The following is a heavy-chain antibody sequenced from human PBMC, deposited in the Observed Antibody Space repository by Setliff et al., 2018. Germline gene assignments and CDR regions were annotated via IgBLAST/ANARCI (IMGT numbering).Heavy chain of an antibody. CDR1: GFTFSTYG. Sequence: GGSLRLSCAASGFTFSTYGLNWVRQAPGKGLEWVGRIKSKADGGTADFAAPVKGRFTISRDDSKNTMSLQMNSLKTEDTAVYFCATRLGDFWGQGTLVTVSS. V-gene: IGHV3-15*01. CDR3: ATRLGDF. J-gene: IGHJ4*02. CDR2: IKSKADGGTA.